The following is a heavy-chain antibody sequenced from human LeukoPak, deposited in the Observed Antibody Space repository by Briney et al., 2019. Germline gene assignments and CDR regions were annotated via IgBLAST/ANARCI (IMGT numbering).Heavy chain of an antibody. J-gene: IGHJ6*03. CDR2: IYYSGST. Sequence: SETLSLTCTVSGGSISRSSYYWGWIRQPPGKGLEWIGSIYYSGSTYYNPSLKSRVTISVDTSKNQFSLKLSSVTAADTAVYYCARVTTSSYSYYYYYMDVWGKGTTVTVSS. V-gene: IGHV4-39*07. CDR1: GGSISRSSYY. D-gene: IGHD4-11*01. CDR3: ARVTTSSYSYYYYYMDV.